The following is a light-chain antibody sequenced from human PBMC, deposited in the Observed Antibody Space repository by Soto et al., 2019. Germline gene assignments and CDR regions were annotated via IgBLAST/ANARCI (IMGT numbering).Light chain of an antibody. J-gene: IGLJ2*01. V-gene: IGLV2-14*01. CDR3: NSYTSSSTLV. CDR1: SSDVGDYNY. CDR2: EVN. Sequence: QSALTQPASVSGSPGQSITISCTGTSSDVGDYNYVSWYQQHPGKAPKLMISEVNNRPSGVSNRFSGSKSGNTASLTISGLQAEDEANYYCNSYTSSSTLVFGGGTKLTVL.